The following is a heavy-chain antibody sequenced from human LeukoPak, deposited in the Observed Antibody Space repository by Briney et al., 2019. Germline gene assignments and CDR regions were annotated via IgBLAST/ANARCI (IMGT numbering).Heavy chain of an antibody. J-gene: IGHJ4*02. CDR1: GGSFSGYY. V-gene: IGHV4-34*01. CDR2: INHSGST. Sequence: SETLSPTCAVYGGSFSGYYWSWIRQPPGKGLEWIGEINHSGSTNYNPSLKSRVTISVDTSKNQFSLKLSSVTAADTAVYYCARGYSGSYASLPFDYWGQGTLVTVSS. D-gene: IGHD1-26*01. CDR3: ARGYSGSYASLPFDY.